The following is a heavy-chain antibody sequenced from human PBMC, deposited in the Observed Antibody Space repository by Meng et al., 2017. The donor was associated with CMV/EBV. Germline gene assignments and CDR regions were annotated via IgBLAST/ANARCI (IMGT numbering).Heavy chain of an antibody. CDR2: IYYSGST. D-gene: IGHD3-22*01. CDR3: ARDGPVTMIVVGNWFDP. Sequence: GSLRLSCTVSGGSISSSSYYWGWIRQPPGKGLEWIGSIYYSGSTYYNPSLKSRVTIPVDTSKNQFSLKLSSVTAADTAVYYCARDGPVTMIVVGNWFDPWGQGTLVTVSS. V-gene: IGHV4-39*07. CDR1: GGSISSSSYY. J-gene: IGHJ5*02.